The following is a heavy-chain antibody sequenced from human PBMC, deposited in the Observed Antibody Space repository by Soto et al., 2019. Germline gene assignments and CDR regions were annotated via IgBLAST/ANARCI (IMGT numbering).Heavy chain of an antibody. Sequence: QVQLVQSGAEVKKPGASVKLSCKASGYPFTPYAIHWVRQAPGQRLEWMGWINDGNGNTKYSQKFQDRVAITRDTSASTAYMELSSLRSEDTAVYFCARALWFGDRTTGVTLGDFWGQGTLVTVSS. CDR3: ARALWFGDRTTGVTLGDF. V-gene: IGHV1-3*01. D-gene: IGHD3-10*01. J-gene: IGHJ4*02. CDR1: GYPFTPYA. CDR2: INDGNGNT.